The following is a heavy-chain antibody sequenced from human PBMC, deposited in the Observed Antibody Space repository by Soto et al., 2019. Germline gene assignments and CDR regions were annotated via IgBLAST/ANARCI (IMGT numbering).Heavy chain of an antibody. Sequence: ASVKVSCKASGYTFTSYGISWVRQAPGQGLEWMGWINAGNGNTKYSQKFQGRVTITRDTSASTAYMELSSLRSEDTAVYYCALDPELLYYYGMDVWGQGTTVTVSS. D-gene: IGHD2-15*01. V-gene: IGHV1-3*01. CDR3: ALDPELLYYYGMDV. CDR1: GYTFTSYG. CDR2: INAGNGNT. J-gene: IGHJ6*02.